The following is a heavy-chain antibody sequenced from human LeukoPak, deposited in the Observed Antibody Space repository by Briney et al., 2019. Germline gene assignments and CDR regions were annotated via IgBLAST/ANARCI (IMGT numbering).Heavy chain of an antibody. V-gene: IGHV4-59*01. Sequence: SETLSLTCTVAGGSISSYYWSWIRPPQGKGLVWIGYIYYSGSTNYHPSLSSGVTITVDTSKNQFSLQLSPVTAADTAVYCCARESHGYDYVWGSYRLDAFDIWGQGTMVTVSS. CDR2: IYYSGST. J-gene: IGHJ3*02. CDR1: GGSISSYY. D-gene: IGHD3-16*02. CDR3: ARESHGYDYVWGSYRLDAFDI.